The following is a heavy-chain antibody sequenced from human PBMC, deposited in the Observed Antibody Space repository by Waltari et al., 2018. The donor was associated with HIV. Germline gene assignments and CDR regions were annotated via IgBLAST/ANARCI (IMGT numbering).Heavy chain of an antibody. CDR3: ARGQYGPGSRVDY. J-gene: IGHJ4*02. D-gene: IGHD3-10*01. Sequence: QVQLQQWGTGLLKPSETLSLTCAVQGGSSSNYYWSWIRQPPGKGLEWIAEINHSGRTNYNPSLKSRLTISVDTSKTQFSVKLTSVTAADTAVYFCARGQYGPGSRVDYCGQGTLVTVAS. CDR1: GGSSSNYY. V-gene: IGHV4-34*02. CDR2: INHSGRT.